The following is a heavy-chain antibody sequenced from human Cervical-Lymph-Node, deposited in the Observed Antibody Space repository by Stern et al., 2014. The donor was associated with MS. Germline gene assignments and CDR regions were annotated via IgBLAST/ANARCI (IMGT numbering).Heavy chain of an antibody. CDR1: GGSVNNAGFY. Sequence: QVQLQESGPGLVKPSQTLSLTCTVSGGSVNNAGFYWSWIRQHPGKALEXIGNIYYSGSTYYNPSLESRITMSVDTSKNQFSLRLSSVTAADTAVYYCARGSRVGATWGPSEFWGQGTLVTVSS. V-gene: IGHV4-31*03. CDR3: ARGSRVGATWGPSEF. J-gene: IGHJ4*02. D-gene: IGHD1-26*01. CDR2: IYYSGST.